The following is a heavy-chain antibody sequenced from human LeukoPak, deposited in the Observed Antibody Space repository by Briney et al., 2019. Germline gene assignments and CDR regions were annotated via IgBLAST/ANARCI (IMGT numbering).Heavy chain of an antibody. CDR2: IYSSGST. CDR3: ASLAYAGSFSAY. D-gene: IGHD1-26*01. V-gene: IGHV4-59*08. J-gene: IGHJ1*01. CDR1: GGSISSYY. Sequence: SETLSLTCTISGGSISSYYWSWIRQPPGKGLESIGYIYSSGSTNYNASLKSRVTKSVDTSKNQFSLKLTSVTAADTAVYYCASLAYAGSFSAYWGQGTLVTVSS.